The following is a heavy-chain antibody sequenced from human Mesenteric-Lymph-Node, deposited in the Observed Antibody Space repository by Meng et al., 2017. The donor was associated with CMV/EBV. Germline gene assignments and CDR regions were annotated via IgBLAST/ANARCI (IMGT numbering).Heavy chain of an antibody. CDR1: GFTFTNYG. D-gene: IGHD3-22*01. J-gene: IGHJ4*02. V-gene: IGHV3-30*02. CDR3: ARDPRSSGYPYFFDQ. CDR2: IRYDGSNK. Sequence: GGSLRLSCAASGFTFTNYGMHWVRQAPGKGLEWVAFIRYDGSNKYYADSVKGRFTISRDNAKNSLYLQMNSLRAEDTAVYYCARDPRSSGYPYFFDQWGQGTLVTVSS.